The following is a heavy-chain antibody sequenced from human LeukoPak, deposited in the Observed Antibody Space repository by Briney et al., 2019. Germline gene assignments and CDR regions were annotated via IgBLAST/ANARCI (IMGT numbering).Heavy chain of an antibody. J-gene: IGHJ4*02. CDR3: AKEYCSNGVCYVGFDS. D-gene: IGHD2-8*01. CDR2: IRGDSRYT. Sequence: GGSLRLSCAASGFTFSSYAMTWVRQGPGKGLEWVSSIRGDSRYTYYADSVKGRFIISRDNSKNTLNLRLNSLKVEDTAVYFCAKEYCSNGVCYVGFDSWGQGTLVTVSS. CDR1: GFTFSSYA. V-gene: IGHV3-23*01.